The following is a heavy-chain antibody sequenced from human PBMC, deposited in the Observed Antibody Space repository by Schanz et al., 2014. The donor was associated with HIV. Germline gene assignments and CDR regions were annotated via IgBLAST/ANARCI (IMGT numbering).Heavy chain of an antibody. D-gene: IGHD2-15*01. CDR2: ISYDGSNK. CDR3: AKFGRLLGNFDD. Sequence: QVQLVESGGGVVQPGRSLRLSCAASGFTFDSYGIHWVRQAPGKGLEWVAVISYDGSNKKYADSVKGRFTISRDKSKNTLYLQMNSLRAEDTAVYYCAKFGRLLGNFDDWGQGTLVTVSS. J-gene: IGHJ4*02. V-gene: IGHV3-30*18. CDR1: GFTFDSYG.